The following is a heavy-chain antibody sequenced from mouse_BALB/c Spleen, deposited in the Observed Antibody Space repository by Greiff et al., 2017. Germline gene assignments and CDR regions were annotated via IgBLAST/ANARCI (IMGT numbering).Heavy chain of an antibody. CDR3: ARPVVAPYAMDY. CDR2: IDPANGNT. J-gene: IGHJ4*01. V-gene: IGHV14-3*02. CDR1: GFNIKDTY. D-gene: IGHD1-1*01. Sequence: DVQLQESGAELVKPGASVKLSCTASGFNIKDTYMHWVKQRPEQGLEWIGRIDPANGNTKYDPKFQGKATITADTSSNTAYLQLSSLTSEDTAVYYCARPVVAPYAMDYWGQGTSVTVSS.